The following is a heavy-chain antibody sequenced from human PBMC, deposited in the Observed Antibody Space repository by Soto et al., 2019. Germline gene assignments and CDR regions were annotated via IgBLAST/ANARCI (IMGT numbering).Heavy chain of an antibody. V-gene: IGHV3-23*01. CDR1: RFTFWSYV. J-gene: IGHJ6*02. CDR3: ANVGVAVAGNGMDV. D-gene: IGHD6-19*01. CDR2: ISGSGSST. Sequence: LILSCATFRFTFWSYVMSWVRQAPVQGLDWVSTISGSGSSTHYADSVKGRFTISRDNSGNTLYLQMTSLRAEDTAVYYCANVGVAVAGNGMDVWGQGSTVTVTS.